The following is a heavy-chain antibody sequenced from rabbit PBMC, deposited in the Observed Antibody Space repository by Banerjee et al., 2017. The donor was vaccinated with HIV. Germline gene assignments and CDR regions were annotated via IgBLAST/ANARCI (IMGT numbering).Heavy chain of an antibody. CDR3: ARDLAGVIGWNFNL. CDR1: GFSFSNKYV. J-gene: IGHJ4*01. CDR2: IVAGSYGYT. V-gene: IGHV1S45*01. Sequence: QEQLEESGGDLVKPEGSLTLTCTASGFSFSNKYVMCWVRQAPGKGLEWIACIVAGSYGYTYYASWAKGRFTISKTSSTTVTLQMTSLTAADTATYFCARDLAGVIGWNFNLWGQGTLVTVS. D-gene: IGHD4-1*01.